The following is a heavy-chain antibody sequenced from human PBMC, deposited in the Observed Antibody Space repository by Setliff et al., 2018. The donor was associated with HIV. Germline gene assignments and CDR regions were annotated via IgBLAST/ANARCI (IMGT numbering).Heavy chain of an antibody. CDR1: GFIFNAYA. D-gene: IGHD1-26*01. J-gene: IGHJ4*02. CDR3: AREGSYYGGQ. CDR2: IWFDGSDK. V-gene: IGHV3-33*01. Sequence: GGSLRLSCAASGFIFNAYAMHWVRQSPGKGLEWVAVIWFDGSDKYYADSVKGRFTISRDNWKNTAYLQMNSLRTEDTAVYYCAREGSYYGGQWGQGTLVTVSS.